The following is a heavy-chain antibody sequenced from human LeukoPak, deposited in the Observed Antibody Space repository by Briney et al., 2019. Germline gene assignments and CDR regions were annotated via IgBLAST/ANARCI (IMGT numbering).Heavy chain of an antibody. J-gene: IGHJ4*02. Sequence: PSETLSLTCTVSGGSISSSNYYWGWIRQPPGKGLAWIGSIYFSGTTYYNPSLKSRVTVSADTSKKQFSLKLSSVTAADTAVFYCARHSWGYNYGHAPFDYWGQGTLVSVSS. V-gene: IGHV4-39*01. CDR2: IYFSGTT. D-gene: IGHD5-18*01. CDR1: GGSISSSNYY. CDR3: ARHSWGYNYGHAPFDY.